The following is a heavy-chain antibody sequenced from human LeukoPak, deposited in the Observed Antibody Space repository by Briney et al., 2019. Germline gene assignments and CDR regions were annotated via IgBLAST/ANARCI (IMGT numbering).Heavy chain of an antibody. D-gene: IGHD5-12*01. CDR3: ARDLDSGYDFRVFDP. V-gene: IGHV3-23*01. Sequence: GGSLRLSCAASGFTFSSYAMSWVRQAPGKGLEWVSAISGSGGSTYYADSVKGRFTISRDNSKNTLYLQMNSLRAEDTAVYYCARDLDSGYDFRVFDPWGQGTLVTVSS. J-gene: IGHJ5*02. CDR1: GFTFSSYA. CDR2: ISGSGGST.